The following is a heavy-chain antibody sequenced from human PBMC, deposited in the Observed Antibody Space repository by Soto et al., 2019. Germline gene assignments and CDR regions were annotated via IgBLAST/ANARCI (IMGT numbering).Heavy chain of an antibody. V-gene: IGHV4-31*03. CDR1: GGSISSGGYY. CDR3: AGELRVPDAFDI. CDR2: IYYSGST. Sequence: QVQLQESGPGLVKPSQTLSLTCTVSGGSISSGGYYWSWIRQHPGKGLEWIGYIYYSGSTYYNPYIKSRVTITVDTSKNQFSLKLSSVTAEHTAVYCCAGELRVPDAFDIWGQGTMVTVSS. J-gene: IGHJ3*02. D-gene: IGHD2-2*01.